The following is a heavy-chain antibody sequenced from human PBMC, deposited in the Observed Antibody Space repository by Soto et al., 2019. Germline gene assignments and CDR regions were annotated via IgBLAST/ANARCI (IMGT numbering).Heavy chain of an antibody. Sequence: QVQLQESGPGLVKPSGTLSLTCAVSGGSISSSNWWSWVRQPPGKGLEWIGEIYHSGSTNYNPSLKSRVTISVDKSKNQFSLKLSSVTASDTAVYYCARVPAYDILTGYQEYFDYWGQGTLVTVSS. D-gene: IGHD3-9*01. J-gene: IGHJ4*02. CDR2: IYHSGST. V-gene: IGHV4-4*02. CDR1: GGSISSSNW. CDR3: ARVPAYDILTGYQEYFDY.